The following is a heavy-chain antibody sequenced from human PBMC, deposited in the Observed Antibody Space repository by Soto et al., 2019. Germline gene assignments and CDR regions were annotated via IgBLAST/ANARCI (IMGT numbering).Heavy chain of an antibody. V-gene: IGHV3-33*01. J-gene: IGHJ4*02. CDR3: VRYGIGGFDY. CDR1: GFTFRNYV. CDR2: VWDDGSNK. Sequence: QVQLVESGGGVVQPGRSLRLSCAASGFTFRNYVMQWVRQAPGKGLEWVAVVWDDGSNKYYADSVKGRFTVSRDNSKNTLFLQMNTLGAEDTAVYYCVRYGIGGFDYWGQETLVPVSS. D-gene: IGHD3-10*01.